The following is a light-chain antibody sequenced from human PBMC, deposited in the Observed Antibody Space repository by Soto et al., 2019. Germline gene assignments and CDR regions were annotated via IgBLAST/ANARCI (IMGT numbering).Light chain of an antibody. CDR2: DAS. J-gene: IGKJ1*01. V-gene: IGKV1-5*01. Sequence: DIQVTQSPSTLSASVGDRVTITCGASQSIGTWLAWYQQKPGKAPKLLIFDASPLESGVPSRFSGSGSGTDFTLTISSLQPDDFATYYCQQYSDSSGAFGQGTRVEIK. CDR1: QSIGTW. CDR3: QQYSDSSGA.